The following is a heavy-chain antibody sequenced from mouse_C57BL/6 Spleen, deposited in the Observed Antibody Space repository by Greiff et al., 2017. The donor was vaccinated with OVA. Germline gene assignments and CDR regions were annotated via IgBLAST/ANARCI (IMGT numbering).Heavy chain of an antibody. CDR2: ISYSGST. V-gene: IGHV3-1*01. CDR1: GYSITSGYD. CDR3: ARERSYYFDY. Sequence: EVKLQESGPGMVKPSQSLSLTCTVTGYSITSGYDWHWIRHFPGNKLEWMGYISYSGSTNYNPSLKSRISITHDTSKNHFFLKLNSVTTEDTATYYCARERSYYFDYWGQGTTLTVSS. J-gene: IGHJ2*01.